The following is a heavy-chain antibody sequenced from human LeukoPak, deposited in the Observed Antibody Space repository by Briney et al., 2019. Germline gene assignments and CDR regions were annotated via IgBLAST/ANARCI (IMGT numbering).Heavy chain of an antibody. CDR1: GGSISSGGYY. J-gene: IGHJ4*02. CDR2: IYYSGST. D-gene: IGHD3-22*01. V-gene: IGHV4-31*03. CDR3: ARVEIYYDSSGYYGNYYFDY. Sequence: SETLSLPCTVSGGSISSGGYYWSWVRQHPGKGLEWIGYIYYSGSTYYNPSLKSRDTISVDTSKNQFSLKLTSVTAADTAVYYCARVEIYYDSSGYYGNYYFDYWGQGTLVTVSS.